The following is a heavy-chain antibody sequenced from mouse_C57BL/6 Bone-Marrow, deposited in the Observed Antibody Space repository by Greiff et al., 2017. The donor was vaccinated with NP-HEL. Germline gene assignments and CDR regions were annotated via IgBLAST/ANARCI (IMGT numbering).Heavy chain of an antibody. J-gene: IGHJ1*03. Sequence: QVQLQQSGSELRSPGSSVKLSCKDFDSEVFPIAYMSWVRQKPGHGFEWIGGIIPSIGRTIYGEKFEDKATLDADTMSNTAYLELNSLTSEDSAFYYCARRNYYGSIPWYFDVWGTGTTVTVSS. CDR1: DSEVFPIAY. CDR2: IIPSIGRT. D-gene: IGHD1-1*01. CDR3: ARRNYYGSIPWYFDV. V-gene: IGHV15-2*01.